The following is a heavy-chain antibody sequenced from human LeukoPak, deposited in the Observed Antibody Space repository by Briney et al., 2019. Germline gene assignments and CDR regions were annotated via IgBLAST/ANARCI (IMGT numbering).Heavy chain of an antibody. CDR1: GGSISSYY. CDR3: AREDIALDAFDI. J-gene: IGHJ3*02. CDR2: IYYSGST. V-gene: IGHV4-59*12. D-gene: IGHD2-15*01. Sequence: SETLSLTCTVSGGSISSYYWSWIRQPPGKGLEWIAYIYYSGSTNYNPSLKSRVTISVDTSKNQFSLKLSSVTAADTAVYYCAREDIALDAFDIWGQGTMVTVSS.